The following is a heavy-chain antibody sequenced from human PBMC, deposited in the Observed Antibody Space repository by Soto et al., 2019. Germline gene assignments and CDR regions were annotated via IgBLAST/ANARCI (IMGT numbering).Heavy chain of an antibody. D-gene: IGHD6-13*01. Sequence: ASVKVSCKASGYTFTSYAMHWLLQAPGQRLEWMGWINAGNGNTKYSQKFQGRVTITRDTSASTAYMELSSLRSEDTAVYYCARVVAAAGTRFDPWGQGTLVTVSS. V-gene: IGHV1-3*01. CDR2: INAGNGNT. CDR1: GYTFTSYA. J-gene: IGHJ5*02. CDR3: ARVVAAAGTRFDP.